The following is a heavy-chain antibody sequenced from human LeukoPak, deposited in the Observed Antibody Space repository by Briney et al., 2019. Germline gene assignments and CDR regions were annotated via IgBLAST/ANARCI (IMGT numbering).Heavy chain of an antibody. Sequence: SVKVSCKASGGTFSSYAISWVRQAPGQGLEWMGGIIPIFGTANYAQKFQGRVTITADESTSIAYMELSSLRSEDTAVYYCARGDTSLISTGWYYFDYWGQGTLVTVSS. CDR3: ARGDTSLISTGWYYFDY. D-gene: IGHD6-19*01. J-gene: IGHJ4*02. CDR2: IIPIFGTA. V-gene: IGHV1-69*13. CDR1: GGTFSSYA.